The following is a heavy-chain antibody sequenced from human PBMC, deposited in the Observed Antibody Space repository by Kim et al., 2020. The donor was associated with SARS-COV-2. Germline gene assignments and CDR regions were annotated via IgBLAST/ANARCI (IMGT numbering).Heavy chain of an antibody. J-gene: IGHJ3*02. Sequence: KFQGRVTITADESTSTAYMELSSLRSEDTAVYYCARGEVGATMGLDAFDIWGQGTMVTVSS. CDR3: ARGEVGATMGLDAFDI. D-gene: IGHD1-26*01. V-gene: IGHV1-69*01.